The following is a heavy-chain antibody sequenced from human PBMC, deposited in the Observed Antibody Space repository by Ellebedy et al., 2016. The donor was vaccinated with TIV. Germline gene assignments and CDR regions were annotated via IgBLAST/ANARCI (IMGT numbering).Heavy chain of an antibody. CDR1: GFTFTTYW. V-gene: IGHV3-7*03. Sequence: GESLKISCAASGFTFTTYWMSWVRQTPGKGLEWVAYIKQDGSEKYYVDSVKGRFTISRDNAKKSLYLQMNSLRAEDTAVYYCARGRSFNWGQGTLVTVSS. CDR3: ARGRSFN. CDR2: IKQDGSEK. D-gene: IGHD3-10*01. J-gene: IGHJ4*02.